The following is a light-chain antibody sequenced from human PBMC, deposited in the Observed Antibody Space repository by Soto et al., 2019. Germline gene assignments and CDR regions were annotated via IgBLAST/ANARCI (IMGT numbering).Light chain of an antibody. CDR3: QQYNDWPPVT. CDR1: QSVSNN. CDR2: GAS. J-gene: IGKJ5*01. V-gene: IGKV3-15*01. Sequence: EIVMTQSPATLSVSPGEGATLSCRASQSVSNNLAWYQQKPGQAPRLLIFGASTRATGIPARFSGSGSGTDFTLSISSLQSEDSAVYYCQQYNDWPPVTFGQGTRLEIK.